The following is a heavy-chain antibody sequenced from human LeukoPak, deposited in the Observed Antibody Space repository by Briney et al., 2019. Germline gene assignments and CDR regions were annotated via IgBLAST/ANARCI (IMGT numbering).Heavy chain of an antibody. V-gene: IGHV1-2*02. CDR1: GYTFTGYY. D-gene: IGHD1-7*01. Sequence: GASVKVSCKASGYTFTGYYMHWVRQAPGQGLEWMGWINPNSGGTNYAQKFQGRVTMTRDTSISTAYMELSRLRSDDTAVYCCARGYWNYETKAYYYYGMDVWGQGTTVTVSS. CDR2: INPNSGGT. J-gene: IGHJ6*02. CDR3: ARGYWNYETKAYYYYGMDV.